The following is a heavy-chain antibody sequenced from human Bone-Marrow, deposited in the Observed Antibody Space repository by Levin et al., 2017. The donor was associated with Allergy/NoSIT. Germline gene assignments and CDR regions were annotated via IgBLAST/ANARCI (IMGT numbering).Heavy chain of an antibody. D-gene: IGHD1-26*01. V-gene: IGHV4-38-2*02. Sequence: KASETLSLTCTVSDYSISSGYYWGWIRQPPGKGLEWIGSIYHSGSTYYNPSLKSRVTISVDTSRNQFSLKLTSVTAADTAVYYCVRDSGSSRLIDFWGQGTLVTVSS. CDR3: VRDSGSSRLIDF. J-gene: IGHJ4*02. CDR2: IYHSGST. CDR1: DYSISSGYY.